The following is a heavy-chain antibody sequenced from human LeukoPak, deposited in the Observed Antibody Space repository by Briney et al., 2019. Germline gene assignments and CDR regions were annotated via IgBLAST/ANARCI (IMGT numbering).Heavy chain of an antibody. CDR3: ARHGSGYCSGGSCYSAKGEFDP. V-gene: IGHV5-51*01. CDR1: GYSFTSYW. Sequence: GESLKISCKGSGYSFTSYWIGWVRQMPGKGLEWMGIIYPGDSDTRYSPSFQGQVTISADKSISTAYLQCSSLKASDTAMYYCARHGSGYCSGGSCYSAKGEFDPWGQGTLVTVSS. D-gene: IGHD2-15*01. CDR2: IYPGDSDT. J-gene: IGHJ5*02.